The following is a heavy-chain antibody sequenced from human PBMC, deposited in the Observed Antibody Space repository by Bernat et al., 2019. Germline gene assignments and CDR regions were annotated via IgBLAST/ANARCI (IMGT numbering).Heavy chain of an antibody. CDR1: GYTFTDYY. D-gene: IGHD2-2*01. CDR3: ATLGYCSSTSCYESFDY. V-gene: IGHV1-69-2*01. CDR2: VDPEDGET. J-gene: IGHJ4*02. Sequence: EVQLVQSGAEVKKPGATMKISCKVSGYTFTDYYMHWVQQAPGKGLEWMGLVDPEDGETIYTEKFQGRVTITADTSTDTAYMELSSLRSEDTAVYYCATLGYCSSTSCYESFDYWGQGTLVTVSS.